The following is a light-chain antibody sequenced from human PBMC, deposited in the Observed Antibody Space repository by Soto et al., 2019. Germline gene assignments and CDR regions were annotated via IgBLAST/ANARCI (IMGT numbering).Light chain of an antibody. J-gene: IGLJ2*01. Sequence: QSVLTQPASVSASPGQSITISCTGTSSNVGTYDLVSWCQHHPDKAPKLIIYEGTKRPSGMSSRFSGSKSGNTASLTISGLQAEDDADYYCCSFADGAALVFGGGTKVTVL. V-gene: IGLV2-23*01. CDR3: CSFADGAALV. CDR1: SSNVGTYDL. CDR2: EGT.